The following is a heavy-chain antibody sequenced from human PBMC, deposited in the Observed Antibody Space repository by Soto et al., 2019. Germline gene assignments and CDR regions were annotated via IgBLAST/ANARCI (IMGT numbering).Heavy chain of an antibody. CDR2: ISATGMST. D-gene: IGHD6-19*01. CDR3: AKSRISVTSHFDY. Sequence: GGSLRLSCAASGFAFSSYAMSWVRQAPGKGLEWVSAISATGMSTYYADSVKGRFTISRDNSKNMMFLQMTSLRAEGTARYFCAKSRISVTSHFDYWGQGALVTVSS. CDR1: GFAFSSYA. J-gene: IGHJ4*02. V-gene: IGHV3-23*01.